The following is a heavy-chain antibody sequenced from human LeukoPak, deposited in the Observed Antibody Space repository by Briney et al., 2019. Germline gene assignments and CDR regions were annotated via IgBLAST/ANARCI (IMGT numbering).Heavy chain of an antibody. CDR2: IYYSGST. Sequence: PSETLSLTCTVSGGSISSGSYYWSWIRQPAGKGLEWIGYIYYSGSTYYNPSLKSRVTISVDTSKNQFSLNLSSVTAADTAVYYCARARGYSYGYPDYWGQGTLVTVSS. V-gene: IGHV4-61*10. J-gene: IGHJ4*02. D-gene: IGHD5-18*01. CDR1: GGSISSGSYY. CDR3: ARARGYSYGYPDY.